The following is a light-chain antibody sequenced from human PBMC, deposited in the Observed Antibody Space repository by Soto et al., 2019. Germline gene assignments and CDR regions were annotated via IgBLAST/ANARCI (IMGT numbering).Light chain of an antibody. J-gene: IGKJ2*01. Sequence: EIVMTQSPATLSVSPGESATLSCTASQSVSSNLAWYQQKPGQAPRHLIYGASTRATGIPARFSGSGSGTEFTLTISSLQSEDFAVYYCQQYNNWPPYTFGQGTKLEIK. CDR1: QSVSSN. CDR2: GAS. CDR3: QQYNNWPPYT. V-gene: IGKV3-15*01.